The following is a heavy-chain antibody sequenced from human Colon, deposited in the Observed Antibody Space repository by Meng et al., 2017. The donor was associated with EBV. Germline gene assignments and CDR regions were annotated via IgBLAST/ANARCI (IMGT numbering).Heavy chain of an antibody. CDR2: IYHSGSI. Sequence: VRVHESGPGLGKPSGTRSLTCAGCGGSVRSRNWWSGVRKPPGKGLEWIGEIYHSGSINYNPSLKSRVTISVDESKNQFSLRLSSVTAADTAVYYCARVGAYCGGDCYHPRWGQGTLVTVSS. V-gene: IGHV4-4*02. J-gene: IGHJ4*02. D-gene: IGHD2-21*02. CDR3: ARVGAYCGGDCYHPR. CDR1: GGSVRSRNW.